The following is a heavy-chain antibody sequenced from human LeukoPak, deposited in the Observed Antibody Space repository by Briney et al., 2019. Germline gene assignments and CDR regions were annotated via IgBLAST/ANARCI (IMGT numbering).Heavy chain of an antibody. CDR2: IYSGGST. Sequence: GGSLRLSCAASGFTVSSNYMSWVRQAPGKGLEWVSVIYSGGSTYYADSVKGRFTISRDNSKNTLYLQMNSLRAEDTAVYYCARDSTRYSSSWYNDYWGQGTLVTVSS. CDR1: GFTVSSNY. J-gene: IGHJ4*02. D-gene: IGHD6-13*01. CDR3: ARDSTRYSSSWYNDY. V-gene: IGHV3-66*01.